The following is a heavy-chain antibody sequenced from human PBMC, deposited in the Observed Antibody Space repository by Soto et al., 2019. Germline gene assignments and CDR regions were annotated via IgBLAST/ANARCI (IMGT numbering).Heavy chain of an antibody. D-gene: IGHD2-2*02. V-gene: IGHV1-8*01. CDR2: MNPNSGNT. CDR1: GYTFTSYD. CDR3: ARGGEYCSSTSCYTSANGMDV. J-gene: IGHJ6*02. Sequence: GASVKVSCKASGYTFTSYDINWVRQATGQGLEWMGWMNPNSGNTGYAQKFQGRVTMTRNTSISTAYMELRSLRSDDTAVYYCARGGEYCSSTSCYTSANGMDVWGQGTTVTVSS.